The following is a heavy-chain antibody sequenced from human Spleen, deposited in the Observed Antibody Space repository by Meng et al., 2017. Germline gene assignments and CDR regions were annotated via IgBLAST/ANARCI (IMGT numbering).Heavy chain of an antibody. J-gene: IGHJ5*02. D-gene: IGHD6-19*01. CDR3: VRSSGWVRTGFDP. CDR2: IGHSGIT. V-gene: IGHV4-39*01. Sequence: QPQLEEAGLGMVKPLAALSPTGRVSGGSISTSGYNWGWIRQPPGKGLEWIGSIGHSGITYYTPSPKSRVTVSIDTSKSQFSLQLTSVTAADTAVYYCVRSSGWVRTGFDPWGQGTLVTVSS. CDR1: GGSISTSGYN.